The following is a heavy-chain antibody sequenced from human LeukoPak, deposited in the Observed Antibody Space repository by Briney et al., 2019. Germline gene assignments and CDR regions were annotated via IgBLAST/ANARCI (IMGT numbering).Heavy chain of an antibody. Sequence: GGSLRLSCAASGFTFDDYAMHWVRQAPGKGLEWVSGISWNSGSIGYADSVKGRFTISRDNAWNSLYLQMDSLRVEDTAIYYCARDWIDVTGSGMDVWGQGTTVTVSS. CDR1: GFTFDDYA. V-gene: IGHV3-9*01. J-gene: IGHJ6*02. CDR3: ARDWIDVTGSGMDV. CDR2: ISWNSGSI. D-gene: IGHD3-9*01.